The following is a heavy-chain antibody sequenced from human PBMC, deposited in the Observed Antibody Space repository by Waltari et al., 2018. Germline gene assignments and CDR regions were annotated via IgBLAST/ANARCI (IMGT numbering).Heavy chain of an antibody. V-gene: IGHV3-20*01. CDR2: INWNGGST. D-gene: IGHD2-21*01. Sequence: EVQLVESGGGVVRPGGSLRLSCAASGFTFDDYGMSWVRQAPGKVLDGVSGINWNGGSTGYADSVKGRFTISRDNAKNSLYLQMNSLRAEDTALYRCARGPYCGGDCYRVYYYYYMDVWGKGTTVTVSS. J-gene: IGHJ6*03. CDR1: GFTFDDYG. CDR3: ARGPYCGGDCYRVYYYYYMDV.